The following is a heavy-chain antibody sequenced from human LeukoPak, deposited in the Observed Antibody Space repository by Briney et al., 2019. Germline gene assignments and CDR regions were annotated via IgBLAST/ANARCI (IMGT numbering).Heavy chain of an antibody. D-gene: IGHD3-16*02. V-gene: IGHV4-38-2*02. CDR1: GYSVSSGYY. CDR2: IYHSGST. J-gene: IGHJ5*02. CDR3: AREYVWGSYRYLAWFDP. Sequence: PSETLSLTCTVSGYSVSSGYYWGWIRQSPGKGLEWIGSIYHSGSTYYSPSLRSRITISVDTSKNQFSLKLSSVTAADTAVYYCAREYVWGSYRYLAWFDPWGQGTLVTVSS.